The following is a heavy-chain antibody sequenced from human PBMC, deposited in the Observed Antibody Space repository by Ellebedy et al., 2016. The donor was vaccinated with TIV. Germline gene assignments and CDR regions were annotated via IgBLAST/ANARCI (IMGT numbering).Heavy chain of an antibody. D-gene: IGHD3-10*01. CDR2: ISSSSSTI. CDR3: ARRGEYYYYYYMDV. CDR1: GFTFSSYA. V-gene: IGHV3-48*01. J-gene: IGHJ6*03. Sequence: GGSLRLSXAASGFTFSSYAMSWVRQAPGKGLEWVSYISSSSSTIYYADSVKGRFTISRDNAKNSLYLQMNSLRAEDTAVYYCARRGEYYYYYYMDVWGKGTTVTVSS.